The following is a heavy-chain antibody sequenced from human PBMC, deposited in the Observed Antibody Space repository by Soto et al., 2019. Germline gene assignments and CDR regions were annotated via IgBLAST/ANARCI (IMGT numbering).Heavy chain of an antibody. Sequence: GESLKISCKGSGYSFTSYWIGWVRQMPGKGLEWMGIIYPGDSDTRYSPSFQGQVTISADKSISTAYLQWSSLKASDTAMYYCARLSSGTAAGTGSYYGMDVWGQGTTVTVSS. CDR1: GYSFTSYW. V-gene: IGHV5-51*01. CDR3: ARLSSGTAAGTGSYYGMDV. D-gene: IGHD6-13*01. J-gene: IGHJ6*02. CDR2: IYPGDSDT.